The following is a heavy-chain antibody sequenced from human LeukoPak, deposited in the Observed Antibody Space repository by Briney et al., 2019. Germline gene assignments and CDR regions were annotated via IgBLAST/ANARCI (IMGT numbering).Heavy chain of an antibody. CDR1: GFTFSNAW. Sequence: GGSLRLSCAASGFTFSNAWMSWVRQAPGKGLEWVSAMSGSGGSTYYADSVKGRFTISRDNSKNTLYLQMNSLRAEDTAVYYCAKCILTGYYKGYMDVWGKGTTVTISS. J-gene: IGHJ6*03. V-gene: IGHV3-23*01. D-gene: IGHD3-9*01. CDR3: AKCILTGYYKGYMDV. CDR2: MSGSGGST.